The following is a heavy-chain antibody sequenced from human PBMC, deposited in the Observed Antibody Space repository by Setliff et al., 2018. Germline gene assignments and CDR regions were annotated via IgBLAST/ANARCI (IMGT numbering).Heavy chain of an antibody. V-gene: IGHV3-7*01. CDR1: GFTFSTYA. D-gene: IGHD6-13*01. J-gene: IGHJ6*02. CDR3: ARDPGPHAAHFRALGYGMDV. Sequence: GGSLRLSCAASGFTFSTYAMSWVRQAPGKGLEWLASINPHGSEKYYADSVKGRFTISRDKSKNTVFLQMNSLRAEDTAVYYCARDPGPHAAHFRALGYGMDVWGQGTTVTVSS. CDR2: INPHGSEK.